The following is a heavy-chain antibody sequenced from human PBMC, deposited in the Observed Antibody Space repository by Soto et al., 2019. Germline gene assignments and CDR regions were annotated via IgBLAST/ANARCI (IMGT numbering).Heavy chain of an antibody. Sequence: QVQLVESGGGLVKPGGSLRLSCAASGFKFSYYYMSWIRQAPGKGLEWVSYISFSGNTIYYADSVKGRFSISRDNAKNSLDLQMNNLRGEDTAVYYCARGGELGPPREVWGKGTTVTVSS. CDR1: GFKFSYYY. CDR2: ISFSGNTI. D-gene: IGHD7-27*01. V-gene: IGHV3-11*01. CDR3: ARGGELGPPREV. J-gene: IGHJ6*03.